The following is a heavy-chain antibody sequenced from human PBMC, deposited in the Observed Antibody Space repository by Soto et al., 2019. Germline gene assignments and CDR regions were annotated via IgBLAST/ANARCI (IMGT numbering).Heavy chain of an antibody. CDR3: VKWNNFALTGTTYYFYGMDV. D-gene: IGHD1-7*01. CDR2: IRSKAYGGTT. V-gene: IGHV3-49*03. CDR1: GFTFGDYA. Sequence: GGSLRLSCTASGFTFGDYAMSWFRQAPGKGLEWVGFIRSKAYGGTTEYAASVKGRFAISRDDSKNTLYLQMSSLRAEDTAVYYCVKWNNFALTGTTYYFYGMDVWGQGTTVTVSS. J-gene: IGHJ6*02.